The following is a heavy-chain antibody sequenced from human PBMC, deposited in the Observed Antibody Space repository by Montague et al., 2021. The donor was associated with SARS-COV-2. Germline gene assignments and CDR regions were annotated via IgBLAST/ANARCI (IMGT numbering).Heavy chain of an antibody. Sequence: SLRLSCAASGFTFSYYAMHWVRQTPGKGLEWVAVISNDGTKKYHADTVKGRFTISRDNFKNTLYLQMNSLRAEDTAVYYCARGGYYDTSGYYLDYWGQGTLVTVSS. CDR3: ARGGYYDTSGYYLDY. J-gene: IGHJ4*02. CDR1: GFTFSYYA. V-gene: IGHV3-30-3*01. D-gene: IGHD3-22*01. CDR2: ISNDGTKK.